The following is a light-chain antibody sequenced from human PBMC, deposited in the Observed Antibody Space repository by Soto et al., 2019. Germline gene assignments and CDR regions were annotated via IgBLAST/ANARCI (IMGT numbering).Light chain of an antibody. Sequence: DLQMTQSPSSLSASVGDRVTITCRASQSISSYLNWYQQKPGKAPKVLIYGASSLQSGVPSRFSGSESGTEFTLTISSLQPEDFATYYCQQSYNTPFTFGPGTKVDIK. CDR2: GAS. CDR1: QSISSY. V-gene: IGKV1-39*01. J-gene: IGKJ3*01. CDR3: QQSYNTPFT.